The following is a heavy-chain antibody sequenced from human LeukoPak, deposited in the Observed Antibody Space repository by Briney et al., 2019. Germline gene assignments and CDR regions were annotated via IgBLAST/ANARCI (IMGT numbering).Heavy chain of an antibody. D-gene: IGHD6-13*01. J-gene: IGHJ3*02. CDR3: ARRADSSSWYRAFDI. CDR1: GYTFASYW. CDR2: ILPGDSHT. V-gene: IGHV5-51*01. Sequence: GESLKISCKGSGYTFASYWIAWVRQMPGKGLEWMGIILPGDSHTRYSPSFQGQATISAVKSISTAYLQWSSLKASDSAMYYCARRADSSSWYRAFDIWGQGTMVTVSS.